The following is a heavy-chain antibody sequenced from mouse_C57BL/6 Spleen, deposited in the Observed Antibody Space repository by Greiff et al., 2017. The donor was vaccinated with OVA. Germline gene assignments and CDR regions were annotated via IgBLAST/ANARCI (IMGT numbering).Heavy chain of an antibody. CDR3: ARNDGYYEYFDV. Sequence: EVNVVESGGGLVKPGGSLKLSCAASGFTFSDYGMHWVRQAPEKGLEWVAYISSGSSTIYYADTVKGRFTISRDNAKNTLFLQMTSLRSEDTAMYYCARNDGYYEYFDVWGTGTTVTVSS. CDR1: GFTFSDYG. CDR2: ISSGSSTI. J-gene: IGHJ1*03. V-gene: IGHV5-17*01. D-gene: IGHD2-3*01.